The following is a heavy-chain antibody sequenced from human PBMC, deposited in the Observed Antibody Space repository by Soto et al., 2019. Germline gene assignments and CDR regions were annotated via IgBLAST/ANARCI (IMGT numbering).Heavy chain of an antibody. Sequence: ASVKVSCKASGYTFTSYGISWVRQAPGQGLEWMGWISAYNGNTNYAQKLQGRVTMTTDTSTSTAYMELRSLRSDDTAVYYCAREGTYYDFWSGSLVPTYFDYWGQGTLVTVSS. CDR3: AREGTYYDFWSGSLVPTYFDY. J-gene: IGHJ4*02. V-gene: IGHV1-18*01. CDR1: GYTFTSYG. CDR2: ISAYNGNT. D-gene: IGHD3-3*01.